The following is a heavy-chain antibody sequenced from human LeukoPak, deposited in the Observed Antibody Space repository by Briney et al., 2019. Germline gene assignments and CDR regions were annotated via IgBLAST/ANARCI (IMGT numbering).Heavy chain of an antibody. CDR2: IKPDSGAT. CDR1: GFTFSDHY. Sequence: ASVKVSCKASGFTFSDHYMHWLRQAPGQGLEWMGWIKPDSGATNYAQKFQGRFTVSRDVSISTLYMELGSLTSDDTAMYYCARDHDYGPDYWGQGTLVTVSA. J-gene: IGHJ4*02. CDR3: ARDHDYGPDY. V-gene: IGHV1-2*02. D-gene: IGHD4/OR15-4a*01.